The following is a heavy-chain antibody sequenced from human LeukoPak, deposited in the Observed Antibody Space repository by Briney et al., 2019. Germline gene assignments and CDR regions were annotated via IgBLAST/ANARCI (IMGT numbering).Heavy chain of an antibody. Sequence: SETLSLTCTVSGYSISSGYYWGWIRQPPGKGLEWIGSIYHSGSTYYNPSLKSRVTISVDTSKNQFSLKLSSVTAADTAVYYCVRPIVPPLTYYYYYMDVWGKGTTVTVSS. J-gene: IGHJ6*03. CDR3: VRPIVPPLTYYYYYMDV. CDR1: GYSISSGYY. CDR2: IYHSGST. D-gene: IGHD2-15*01. V-gene: IGHV4-38-2*02.